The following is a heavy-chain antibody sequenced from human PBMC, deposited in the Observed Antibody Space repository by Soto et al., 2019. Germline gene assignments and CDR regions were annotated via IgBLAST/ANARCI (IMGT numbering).Heavy chain of an antibody. CDR3: TRGTNDILTGYPEPQVGYYYGMDV. CDR2: IRSKAYGGTT. CDR1: GFTFGDYA. J-gene: IGHJ6*02. V-gene: IGHV3-49*03. Sequence: GGSLRLSCTASGFTFGDYAMSWFRQAPGKGLEWVGFIRSKAYGGTTEYAASVKGRFTISREDYKSIAYLQMNSLKTEDTAVYYCTRGTNDILTGYPEPQVGYYYGMDVWGQGTTVTVSS. D-gene: IGHD3-9*01.